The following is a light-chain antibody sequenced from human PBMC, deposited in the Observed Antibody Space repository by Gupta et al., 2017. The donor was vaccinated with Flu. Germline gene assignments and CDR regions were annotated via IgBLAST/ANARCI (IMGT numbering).Light chain of an antibody. Sequence: QSVLTQPPSVSAAPGQKVTISCSGSNSNIGRNFVSWYPHVPGTAPKLLIYDNHNRPSGIPDRFSGSKSGTSATLGITGLQSGDEADYYCGTWDSSLNAAVFGGGTKLTVL. J-gene: IGLJ2*01. CDR3: GTWDSSLNAAV. CDR2: DNH. V-gene: IGLV1-51*01. CDR1: NSNIGRNF.